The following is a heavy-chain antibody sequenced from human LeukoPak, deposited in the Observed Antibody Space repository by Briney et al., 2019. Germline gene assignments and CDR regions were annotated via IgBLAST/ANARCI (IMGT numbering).Heavy chain of an antibody. CDR3: ARSFDF. J-gene: IGHJ4*02. CDR2: ISPSSSSM. CDR1: GFTFSSHD. Sequence: QPGGSLRLSCAASGFTFSSHDMNWVRQAPGKGLEWVSYISPSSSSMYYADSVKGQFTISRDNAKNSLYLQMNSLRDEDTAVYYCARSFDFWGQGTLVTVSS. V-gene: IGHV3-48*02.